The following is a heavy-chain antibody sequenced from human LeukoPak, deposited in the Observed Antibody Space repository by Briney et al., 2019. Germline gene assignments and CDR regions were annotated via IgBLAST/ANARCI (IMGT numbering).Heavy chain of an antibody. CDR2: IYYSGST. CDR3: ARHGVRSMWIPDDAFDI. Sequence: PSETLSLTCTVSGGSISSYYWSWIRQPPGKGLEWIGYIYYSGSTNYNPSLKSRVTISVDASKNQFSLKLSSVTAADTAVYYCARHGVRSMWIPDDAFDIWAQGTMVTVSS. D-gene: IGHD2-8*01. CDR1: GGSISSYY. V-gene: IGHV4-59*08. J-gene: IGHJ3*02.